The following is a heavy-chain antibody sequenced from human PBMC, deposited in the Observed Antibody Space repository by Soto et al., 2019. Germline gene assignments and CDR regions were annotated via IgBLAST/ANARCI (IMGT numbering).Heavy chain of an antibody. Sequence: QITLKESAPTRVKPTQTLTLTCTFSGFSLTSRPMGVGWIRQPPGKALEWLAFIYWDDDKRSSPSLRSRLTITKDTSGNQVVLTMTNMDPVDTATYYCAHRLSGYNWNGGYFDYWGQGALVTVSS. V-gene: IGHV2-5*02. CDR3: AHRLSGYNWNGGYFDY. J-gene: IGHJ4*02. CDR1: GFSLTSRPMG. D-gene: IGHD1-1*01. CDR2: IYWDDDK.